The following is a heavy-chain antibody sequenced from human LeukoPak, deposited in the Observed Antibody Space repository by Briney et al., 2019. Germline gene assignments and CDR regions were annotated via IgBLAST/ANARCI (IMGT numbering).Heavy chain of an antibody. CDR1: GGSLSSGGYY. J-gene: IGHJ5*02. D-gene: IGHD2-2*01. CDR2: IYYSGST. V-gene: IGHV4-31*03. Sequence: SQTLSLTCTVSGGSLSSGGYYWSRIRQHPGKGLEWIGYIYYSGSTYYNPSLKSRVTISVDTSKNQFSLKLSSVTAADTAVYYCAREVVYCSSTSCYGYWFDPWGQGTLVTVSS. CDR3: AREVVYCSSTSCYGYWFDP.